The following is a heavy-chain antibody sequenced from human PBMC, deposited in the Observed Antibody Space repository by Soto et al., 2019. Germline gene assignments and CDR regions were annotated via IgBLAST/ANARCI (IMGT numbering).Heavy chain of an antibody. CDR2: ISAYNGNT. D-gene: IGHD2-2*01. CDR1: CFTLSHYC. Sequence: GAPVKVSRQGSCFTLSHYCISWGGQAPGQRVGWMGWISAYNGNTNYAQKLQGRVTMTTDTSTSTAYMELRSLRSDDTAVYYCARVSCSSTSCYPGDGWFDPWGQGTQVTVSS. J-gene: IGHJ5*02. V-gene: IGHV1-18*01. CDR3: ARVSCSSTSCYPGDGWFDP.